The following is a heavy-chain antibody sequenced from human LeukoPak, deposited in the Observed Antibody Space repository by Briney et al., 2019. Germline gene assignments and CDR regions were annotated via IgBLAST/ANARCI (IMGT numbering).Heavy chain of an antibody. CDR1: GYTFTSYA. CDR3: ARPRGYSYDYLGWFDP. CDR2: INAGNGNT. D-gene: IGHD5-18*01. Sequence: GASVKVSCKASGYTFTSYAMHWVRQAPGQRLEWMGWINAGNGNTKYSQKFQGRVTITRDTSASTAYMELSSLRSEDTAVYYCARPRGYSYDYLGWFDPWGQGTLVTVSS. J-gene: IGHJ5*02. V-gene: IGHV1-3*01.